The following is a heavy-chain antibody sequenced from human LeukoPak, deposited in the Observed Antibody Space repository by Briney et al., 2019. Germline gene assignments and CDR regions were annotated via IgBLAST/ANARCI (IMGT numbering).Heavy chain of an antibody. J-gene: IGHJ5*02. D-gene: IGHD4-17*01. Sequence: SETLSLTCAVYGGSFSDYYWSWIRQPPGKGLEWIGEINHSGSTNYNPSLKSRVTISVDTSKNQFSLKLSSVTAADTAVYYCARGHYGDYVGWFDPWGKGTLVTVSS. CDR2: INHSGST. V-gene: IGHV4-34*01. CDR3: ARGHYGDYVGWFDP. CDR1: GGSFSDYY.